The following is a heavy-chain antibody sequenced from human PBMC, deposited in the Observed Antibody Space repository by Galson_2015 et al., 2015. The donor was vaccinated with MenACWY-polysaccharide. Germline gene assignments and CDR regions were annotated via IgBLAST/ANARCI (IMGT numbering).Heavy chain of an antibody. J-gene: IGHJ4*02. CDR2: IGGSGSNT. Sequence: SLRLSCAASGFTFSNYAMSWVRQAPGKGLEWVSTIGGSGSNTHYADSVKGRFTISRDNSKNTLSLQMNSLRAEDTAVYYCARVRYSTGKYQFDYSGQGTLLTVSS. D-gene: IGHD2-2*01. CDR1: GFTFSNYA. V-gene: IGHV3-23*01. CDR3: ARVRYSTGKYQFDY.